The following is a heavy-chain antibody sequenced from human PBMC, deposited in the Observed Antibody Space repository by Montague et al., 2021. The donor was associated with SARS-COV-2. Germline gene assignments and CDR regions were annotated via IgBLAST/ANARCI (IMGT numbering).Heavy chain of an antibody. J-gene: IGHJ3*02. CDR3: ARMGHYLKGVDI. D-gene: IGHD3-10*01. V-gene: IGHV3-48*02. Sequence: SLRLSCAASGFTFSRYSMNWVRQAPGKGLEWVSYISSSSSTLYYADSVKGRFTISRDNAKNSLYLQMNSLRDEDTAVYYCARMGHYLKGVDIWGQGTMVTVSS. CDR2: ISSSSSTL. CDR1: GFTFSRYS.